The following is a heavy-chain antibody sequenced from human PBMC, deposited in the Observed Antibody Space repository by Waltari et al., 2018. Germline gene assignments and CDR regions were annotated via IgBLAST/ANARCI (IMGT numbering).Heavy chain of an antibody. V-gene: IGHV3-30*18. Sequence: VQLVESAGGLVQPGGSLRLSCAAPGFTFSSYGLHWVRQAPGKGLEWVAVISYDGSNKYYADSVKGRFTISRDNSKNTLYLQMNSLRAEDTAVYYCAKDEYYYGSGSPDYWGQGTLVTVSS. CDR1: GFTFSSYG. D-gene: IGHD3-10*01. CDR2: ISYDGSNK. CDR3: AKDEYYYGSGSPDY. J-gene: IGHJ4*02.